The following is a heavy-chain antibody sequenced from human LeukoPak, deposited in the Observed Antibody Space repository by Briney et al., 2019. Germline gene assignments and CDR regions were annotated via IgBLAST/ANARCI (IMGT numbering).Heavy chain of an antibody. V-gene: IGHV3-23*01. CDR3: AKEPTLSSDFITLDY. J-gene: IGHJ4*02. CDR2: ISGSGGGT. D-gene: IGHD6-25*01. Sequence: GGSLRLSCAASGFTFSGYAITWVRQAPGKGLEWVSAISGSGGGTYYADSVKGRFTISRDNSKNTLYLQMNSLRPEDTAVYYCAKEPTLSSDFITLDYWGQGTLVTVSS. CDR1: GFTFSGYA.